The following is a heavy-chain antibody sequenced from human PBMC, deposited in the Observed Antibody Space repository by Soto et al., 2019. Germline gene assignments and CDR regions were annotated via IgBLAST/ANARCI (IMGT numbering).Heavy chain of an antibody. D-gene: IGHD3-9*01. CDR2: IGSGGDT. J-gene: IGHJ6*02. Sequence: EVQLVESGGGLVQPGGSLRLSCAASGFTLSSYDIHWVRQATGEGLAWVSGIGSGGDTHDADSVKGRFIISREDGKNSLYLQMNNLTVGDTAVYYCTRKTPPTGMEVWGQGATVTVSS. CDR3: TRKTPPTGMEV. V-gene: IGHV3-13*01. CDR1: GFTLSSYD.